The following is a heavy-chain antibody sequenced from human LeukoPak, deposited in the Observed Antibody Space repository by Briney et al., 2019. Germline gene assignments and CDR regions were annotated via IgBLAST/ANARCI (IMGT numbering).Heavy chain of an antibody. CDR3: ATDGFEYCGGDCPPHY. V-gene: IGHV4-34*01. J-gene: IGHJ4*02. CDR2: INHSGST. Sequence: SETLSLTCAVYGGSFSGYYWSWIRQPPGKVLEWIGEINHSGSTNYNPSLKSRVTISVDTSKNQFSLKLSSVTAADTAVYYCATDGFEYCGGDCPPHYWGQGTLVTVSS. CDR1: GGSFSGYY. D-gene: IGHD2-21*02.